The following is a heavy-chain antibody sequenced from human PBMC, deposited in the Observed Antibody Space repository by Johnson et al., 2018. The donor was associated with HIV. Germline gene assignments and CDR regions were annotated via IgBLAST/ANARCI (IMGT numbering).Heavy chain of an antibody. Sequence: VQLVESGGGVVQPGGSLRLSCAASGFTFSNYWMNWVRQAPGKGLEWVANIKEDGSDKYYVDSVKGRFTISRDNSKNTLYLQMNSLRAEDTAVYYCAKAREYDSTGHDAFDIWGQGTMVTVSS. CDR1: GFTFSNYW. CDR2: IKEDGSDK. D-gene: IGHD3-22*01. J-gene: IGHJ3*02. V-gene: IGHV3-7*01. CDR3: AKAREYDSTGHDAFDI.